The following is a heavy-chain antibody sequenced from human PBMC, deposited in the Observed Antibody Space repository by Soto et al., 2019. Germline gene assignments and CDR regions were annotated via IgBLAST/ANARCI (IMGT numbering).Heavy chain of an antibody. D-gene: IGHD3-3*01. V-gene: IGHV3-11*05. CDR3: ARDVHGYYDFWSGYYTDYYYYGMDV. CDR1: GFTFSDYY. CDR2: ISSSSSYT. J-gene: IGHJ6*02. Sequence: GVLRLSCAASGFTFSDYYMSWIRQAPGKGLEWVSYISSSSSYTNYADSVKGRFTISRDNAKNSLYLQMNSLRADDTAVYYCARDVHGYYDFWSGYYTDYYYYGMDVWGQGTTVTVSS.